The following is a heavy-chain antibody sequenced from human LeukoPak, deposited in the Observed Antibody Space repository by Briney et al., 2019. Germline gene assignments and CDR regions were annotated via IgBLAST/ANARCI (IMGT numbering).Heavy chain of an antibody. CDR3: AREFWSGYNNWFDP. CDR2: IIPIFGTA. CDR1: GGTFSSYA. Sequence: ASVKVSCKASGGTFSSYAISWVRQAPGQGLEWMGGIIPIFGTANYAQKFQGRVTITADESTSTAYMELSSLRSEDTAVYYCAREFWSGYNNWFDPWGQGTLVTVSS. J-gene: IGHJ5*02. D-gene: IGHD3-3*01. V-gene: IGHV1-69*13.